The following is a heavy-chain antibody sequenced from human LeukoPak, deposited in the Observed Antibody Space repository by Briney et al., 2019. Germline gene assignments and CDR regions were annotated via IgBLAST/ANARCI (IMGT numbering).Heavy chain of an antibody. CDR3: ARGDGDYLGRYYFDY. J-gene: IGHJ4*02. CDR1: GFTFSSYW. D-gene: IGHD4-17*01. V-gene: IGHV3-74*01. Sequence: GGSLRLSCAASGFTFSSYWMHWVRQAPGKGLVWVSRINSDGSSTSYADSVKGRFTISRDNAKNTLYLQMNSLRAEDTAVYYCARGDGDYLGRYYFDYWGQGTLVTVSS. CDR2: INSDGSST.